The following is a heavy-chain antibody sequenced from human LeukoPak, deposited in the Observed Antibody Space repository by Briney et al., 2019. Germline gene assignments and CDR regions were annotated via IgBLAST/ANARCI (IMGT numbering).Heavy chain of an antibody. V-gene: IGHV4-59*01. J-gene: IGHJ4*02. CDR1: GGSISSYY. D-gene: IGHD6-19*01. Sequence: PSETLSLTCTVSGGSISSYYWSWIRQPPGKGLEWIGYIYYSGSTNYNPSLKSRVTISVDTSKNQFSLKLSSVTAADTAVYYCARAAYGHWLGPGRYDYWGQGTLVTVSS. CDR3: ARAAYGHWLGPGRYDY. CDR2: IYYSGST.